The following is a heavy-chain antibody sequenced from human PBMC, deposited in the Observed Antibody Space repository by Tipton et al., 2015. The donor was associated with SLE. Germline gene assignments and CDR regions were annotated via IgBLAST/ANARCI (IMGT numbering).Heavy chain of an antibody. D-gene: IGHD4-17*01. Sequence: SLRLSCAASGFTFSSYAMSWVRQAPGKGLEWVSGINWNGGSTGYADSVKGRFTISRDNAKNSLYLQMNSLRAEDTALYYCARDDDYGVRAFDIWGQGTMVTVSS. CDR1: GFTFSSYA. V-gene: IGHV3-20*04. CDR3: ARDDDYGVRAFDI. CDR2: INWNGGST. J-gene: IGHJ3*02.